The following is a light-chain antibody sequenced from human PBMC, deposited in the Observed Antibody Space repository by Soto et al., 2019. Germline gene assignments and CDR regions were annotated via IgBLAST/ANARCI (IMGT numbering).Light chain of an antibody. V-gene: IGKV3-11*01. CDR1: QSVTTF. CDR2: DAS. Sequence: EIVLTQSPATLSLSPGDRATLSCRASQSVTTFLAWYQQKPGQAPRLLNYDASDRAPGIPARFRGSGSATDLTLTINNLEPEDFAVYYCQQRTNWPPSIAFGQGTRLEIK. CDR3: QQRTNWPPSIA. J-gene: IGKJ5*01.